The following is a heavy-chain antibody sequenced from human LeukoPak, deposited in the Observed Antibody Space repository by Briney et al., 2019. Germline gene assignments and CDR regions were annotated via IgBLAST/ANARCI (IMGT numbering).Heavy chain of an antibody. D-gene: IGHD3-10*01. CDR3: AKDRGYYAPENWFDP. CDR1: GFTFSSYA. J-gene: IGHJ5*02. CDR2: ISGSGGST. Sequence: GGSLRLSCAASGFTFSSYAMSWVRQAPGKGLEWVSGISGSGGSTYYGDSVKGRFTISRDNFKNTLYLQMNSLRAEDTAVYYCAKDRGYYAPENWFDPWGQGTLVTVSS. V-gene: IGHV3-23*01.